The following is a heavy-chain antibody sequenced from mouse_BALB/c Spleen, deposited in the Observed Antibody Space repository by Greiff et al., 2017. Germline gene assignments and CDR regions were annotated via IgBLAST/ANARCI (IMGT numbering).Heavy chain of an antibody. Sequence: VKLVESGPGLVAPSQSLSITCTVSGFSLTSYDISWIRQPPGKGLEWLGVIWTGGGTNYNSAFMSRLSISKDNSKSQVFLKMNSLQTDDTAIYYCVRDGYYSYAMDYWGQGTSVTVSS. CDR3: VRDGYYSYAMDY. D-gene: IGHD2-3*01. J-gene: IGHJ4*01. CDR1: GFSLTSYD. CDR2: IWTGGGT. V-gene: IGHV2-9-2*01.